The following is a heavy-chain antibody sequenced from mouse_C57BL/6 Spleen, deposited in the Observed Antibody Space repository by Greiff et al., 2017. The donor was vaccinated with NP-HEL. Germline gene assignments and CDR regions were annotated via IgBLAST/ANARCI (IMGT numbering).Heavy chain of an antibody. Sequence: QVQLKESGAELVKPGASVKISCKASGYAFSSYWMNWVKQRPGKGLEWIGQIYPGDGDTNYNGKFKGKATLTADKSSSTAYMQLSSLTSEDSAVYFCARHDYDALAYWGQGTLVTVSA. D-gene: IGHD2-4*01. CDR3: ARHDYDALAY. J-gene: IGHJ3*01. CDR1: GYAFSSYW. V-gene: IGHV1-80*01. CDR2: IYPGDGDT.